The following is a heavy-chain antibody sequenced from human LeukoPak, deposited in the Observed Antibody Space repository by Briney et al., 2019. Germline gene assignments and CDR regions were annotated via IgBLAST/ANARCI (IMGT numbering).Heavy chain of an antibody. Sequence: PGGSLRLSCAASGFTFSSYAMSWVRPAPGKGLKWVSAISGSGGSTYYADSVKGRFTISRDNSKNTLYLQMNSLRAEDTAVYYCANFPGDYIDYWGQGTLVTVSS. CDR3: ANFPGDYIDY. CDR1: GFTFSSYA. V-gene: IGHV3-23*01. J-gene: IGHJ4*02. CDR2: ISGSGGST.